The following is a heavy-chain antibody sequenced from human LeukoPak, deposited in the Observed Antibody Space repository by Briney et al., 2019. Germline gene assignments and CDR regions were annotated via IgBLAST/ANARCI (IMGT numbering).Heavy chain of an antibody. Sequence: GGSLRLSCAASGFTFSDYYMSWIRQAPGKGLEWVSSISSSSSYIYYADSVKGRFTISRDDAKNSLYLQMNSLRAEDTAVYYCAREVSRGYTLHFDCWGQGTLVTVSS. CDR2: ISSSSSYI. D-gene: IGHD3-22*01. V-gene: IGHV3-11*06. CDR3: AREVSRGYTLHFDC. J-gene: IGHJ4*02. CDR1: GFTFSDYY.